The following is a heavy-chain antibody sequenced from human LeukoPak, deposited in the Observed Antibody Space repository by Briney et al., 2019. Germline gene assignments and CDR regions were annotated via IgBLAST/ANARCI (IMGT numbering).Heavy chain of an antibody. D-gene: IGHD3-10*01. CDR3: GKDISAGGMDV. CDR1: GFIFSNNV. J-gene: IGHJ6*02. V-gene: IGHV3-23*01. Sequence: QPGGSLRLSCVASGFIFSNNVMTWVRQAPGKGLVWVSGISGGGAWEYYADSVKGRFTISRDNAKNSLYLQMNSLRAEDTALYYCGKDISAGGMDVWGQGTTVTVSS. CDR2: ISGGGAWE.